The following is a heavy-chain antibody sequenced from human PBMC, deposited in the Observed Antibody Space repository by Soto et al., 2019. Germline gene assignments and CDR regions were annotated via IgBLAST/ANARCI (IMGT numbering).Heavy chain of an antibody. D-gene: IGHD1-26*01. J-gene: IGHJ4*02. Sequence: GGSLRLSCAAAGFSVSTSHISWVRQAPGKGLEWVSVIYSGGATHYAVSVKGRLIISRDKSKNTVDLQMNSLRADDTAVYYCAKMGGGIRLNYFDYRGRGALVTVSS. CDR2: IYSGGAT. CDR3: AKMGGGIRLNYFDY. CDR1: GFSVSTSH. V-gene: IGHV3-53*01.